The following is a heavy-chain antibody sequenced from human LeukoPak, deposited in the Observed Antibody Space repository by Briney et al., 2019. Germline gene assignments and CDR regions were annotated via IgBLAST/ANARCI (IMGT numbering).Heavy chain of an antibody. CDR3: AKGKEIVVVTAPFDY. D-gene: IGHD2-21*02. Sequence: GRSLRLSCAGSGFTFDDYAMHWVRHAPGKGLEWVSGITWNNNNIGYEDSVKGRFTISRDNAKNSLYLQMNSLRAEDTALYYCAKGKEIVVVTAPFDYWGQGTLVTVSS. CDR1: GFTFDDYA. J-gene: IGHJ4*02. CDR2: ITWNNNNI. V-gene: IGHV3-9*01.